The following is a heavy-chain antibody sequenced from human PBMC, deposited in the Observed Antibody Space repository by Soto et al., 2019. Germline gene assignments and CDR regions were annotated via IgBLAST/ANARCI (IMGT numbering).Heavy chain of an antibody. Sequence: EVQFVESGGGLVKPGWSLRLSCAASGFNFNSYTINWVRQAPGKRLEWLSSISSSGYIFSTDSVRGRFTISRDNAKNSVYLQINSLRAEDTAVYFCARDCSGGSCYPGMDVWGQGTTVTVSS. J-gene: IGHJ6*02. CDR1: GFNFNSYT. CDR3: ARDCSGGSCYPGMDV. D-gene: IGHD2-15*01. CDR2: ISSSGYI. V-gene: IGHV3-21*01.